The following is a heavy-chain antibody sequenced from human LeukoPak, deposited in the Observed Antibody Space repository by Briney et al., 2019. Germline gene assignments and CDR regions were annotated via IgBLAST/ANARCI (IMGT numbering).Heavy chain of an antibody. V-gene: IGHV1-69*05. CDR3: ASEGLVRYYYYMDV. CDR1: GGTFSSYA. D-gene: IGHD6-19*01. J-gene: IGHJ6*03. Sequence: GASVKVSCKASGGTFSSYAISWVRQAPGQGLEWMGGIIPIFGTANYAQKFRGRVTITTDESTSTAYMELSSLRSEDTAVYYCASEGLVRYYYYMDVWGKGTTVTVSS. CDR2: IIPIFGTA.